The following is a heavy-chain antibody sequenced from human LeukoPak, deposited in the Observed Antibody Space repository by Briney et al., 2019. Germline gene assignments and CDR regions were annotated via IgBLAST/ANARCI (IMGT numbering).Heavy chain of an antibody. J-gene: IGHJ2*01. CDR2: ISSSSSYI. V-gene: IGHV3-21*01. CDR1: GFTFSRYS. CDR3: ARDYSSGWAYGGWYFDL. Sequence: GGSLRLSCAASGFTFSRYSMNWVRQAPGKGLEWVSSISSSSSYIYYADSVKGRFTISRDNAKNSLYLQMNSLRAEDTAVYYCARDYSSGWAYGGWYFDLWRRGTLVTVSS. D-gene: IGHD6-19*01.